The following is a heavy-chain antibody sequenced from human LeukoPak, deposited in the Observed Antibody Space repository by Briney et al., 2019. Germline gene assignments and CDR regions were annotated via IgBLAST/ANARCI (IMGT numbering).Heavy chain of an antibody. CDR2: FRSKANSYAT. J-gene: IGHJ5*02. CDR1: GFTFNGSA. CDR3: TRHAGGYDFWSGSNWFDP. V-gene: IGHV3-73*01. D-gene: IGHD3-3*01. Sequence: GGSLRLSCAASGFTFNGSALDWVRQASGKGVEWVGRFRSKANSYATAYAASVNGRFTISRDDSKNTAYLQMNSLKTEDAAVYYCTRHAGGYDFWSGSNWFDPWGQGTLVTVSS.